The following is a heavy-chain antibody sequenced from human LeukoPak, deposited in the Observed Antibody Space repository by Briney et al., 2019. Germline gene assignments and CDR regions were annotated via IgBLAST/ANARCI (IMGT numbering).Heavy chain of an antibody. CDR3: AREGAHIVVVTAIRYFDY. D-gene: IGHD2-21*02. CDR2: IYHSGST. Sequence: PSESLSLTCAVSGYSISSDYYWCWIRPPPRRRLGMSRSIYHSGSTYYNPSLKSRVTISVDTSKNQFSLKLSSVTAADTAVYYCAREGAHIVVVTAIRYFDYWGQGTLVTVSS. J-gene: IGHJ4*02. CDR1: GYSISSDYY. V-gene: IGHV4-38-2*02.